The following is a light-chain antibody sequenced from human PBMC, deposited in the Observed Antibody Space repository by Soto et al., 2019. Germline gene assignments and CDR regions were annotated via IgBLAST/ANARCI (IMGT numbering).Light chain of an antibody. V-gene: IGKV1-5*01. J-gene: IGKJ2*01. CDR1: QSISTY. Sequence: DIQMTQSPSTLSASVGDRVTITCRASQSISTYLAWYQQKPGKAPKLLIYDASGLDSGVHSMFSGSGSGTAFTLTISSLQPDDFATYYCQQYNSSPYTFGQGTKLEI. CDR2: DAS. CDR3: QQYNSSPYT.